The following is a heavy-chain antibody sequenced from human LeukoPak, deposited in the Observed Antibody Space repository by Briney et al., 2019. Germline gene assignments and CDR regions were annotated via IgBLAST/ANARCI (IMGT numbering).Heavy chain of an antibody. CDR3: ARSIVITMVRGATGYDY. J-gene: IGHJ4*02. Sequence: SVKVSCKASGGTFSSYAISWVRQAPGQGLEWMGGIIPIFGTANYAQKFQGRVTITADKSTSTAYMELSSLRSEDTAVYYCARSIVITMVRGATGYDYWGQGTLVTVSS. V-gene: IGHV1-69*06. D-gene: IGHD3-10*01. CDR2: IIPIFGTA. CDR1: GGTFSSYA.